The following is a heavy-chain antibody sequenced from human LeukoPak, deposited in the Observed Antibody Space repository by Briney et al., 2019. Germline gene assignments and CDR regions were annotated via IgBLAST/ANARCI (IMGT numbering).Heavy chain of an antibody. V-gene: IGHV1-18*04. CDR3: ARAYRSTMVRGAKSYFDY. CDR2: ISAYHGNT. CDR1: GYTFTSYG. D-gene: IGHD3-10*01. J-gene: IGHJ4*02. Sequence: ASVKVSCKASGYTFTSYGISWVRQAPGQGLEWMGWISAYHGNTNYAQKLQGRVTMTTDTSTSTAYMELRSLRSDDTAVYYCARAYRSTMVRGAKSYFDYWGQGTMVTVSS.